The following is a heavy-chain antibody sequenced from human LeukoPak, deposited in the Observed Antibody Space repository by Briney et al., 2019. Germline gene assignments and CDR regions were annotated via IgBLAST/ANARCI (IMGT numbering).Heavy chain of an antibody. CDR3: AHGSMYQLDY. Sequence: GRSLRLSCAASGFTFSSYGMHWVRQAPGKGLEWVAVISYDGSNKYYADSVKGRFTISRDNSKNTLYLQMNSLRAEDTAVYYCAHGSMYQLDYWGQGTLVTVSS. D-gene: IGHD2-2*01. CDR2: ISYDGSNK. J-gene: IGHJ4*02. V-gene: IGHV3-30*03. CDR1: GFTFSSYG.